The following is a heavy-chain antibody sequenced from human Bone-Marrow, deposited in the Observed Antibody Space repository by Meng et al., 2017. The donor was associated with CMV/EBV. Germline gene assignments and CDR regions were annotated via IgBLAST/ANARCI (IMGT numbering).Heavy chain of an antibody. CDR2: IIPIIGIP. CDR1: GDSFSSYA. J-gene: IGHJ5*02. V-gene: IGHV1-69*10. D-gene: IGHD3-10*01. Sequence: SVKVSCKASGDSFSSYAINWVRQAPGQGLEWMGDIIPIIGIPNYAQKFQGRVTLTADRSTNTAYMELSSLRSEDTAIYYCARETRQGAGSYFWFGPWGQGTLVTVSS. CDR3: ARETRQGAGSYFWFGP.